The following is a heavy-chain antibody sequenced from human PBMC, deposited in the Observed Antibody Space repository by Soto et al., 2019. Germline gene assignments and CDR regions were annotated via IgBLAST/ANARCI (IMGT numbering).Heavy chain of an antibody. CDR2: ISGYNGKT. J-gene: IGHJ6*02. CDR1: GYSFTRYG. CDR3: AREGDRPYYYYGMDV. V-gene: IGHV1-18*01. Sequence: QVQLVQSGNEVKKPGASVNVSCKASGYSFTRYGISWVRQAPGQGLEWMGWISGYNGKTKYAQKLQGRVSMTTDTSTSTAYMELRSLGSGDTAVYYCAREGDRPYYYYGMDVWGQGTTVTVSS. D-gene: IGHD3-16*01.